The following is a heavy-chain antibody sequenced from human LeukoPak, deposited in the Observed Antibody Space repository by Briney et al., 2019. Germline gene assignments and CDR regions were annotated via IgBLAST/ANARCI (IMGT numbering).Heavy chain of an antibody. CDR1: GFTSSSYA. D-gene: IGHD6-19*01. Sequence: PGRSLCLSCAASGFTSSSYAMHWVCQAPREGQEYVSAISSNGGSTYYANSVEGRFTISRDNSKNTLYLQMGSLRAEDMAVYYCARDAYSSGWYWALYYMDVWGKGTTVTVSS. CDR2: ISSNGGST. V-gene: IGHV3-64*01. CDR3: ARDAYSSGWYWALYYMDV. J-gene: IGHJ6*03.